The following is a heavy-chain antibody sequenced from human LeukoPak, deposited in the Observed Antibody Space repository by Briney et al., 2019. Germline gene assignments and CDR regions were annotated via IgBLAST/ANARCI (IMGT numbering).Heavy chain of an antibody. V-gene: IGHV3-23*03. Sequence: GGSLRLSCAASGFTFSNYAMSWVRQAPGKGLEWVSVIYSGGSTYYADSVKGRFSTSRDRSTSTLFLQMDSLRVEDTAIYYCARPTYGDSTRYGMDVWGQGTTVIVSS. J-gene: IGHJ6*02. CDR2: IYSGGST. D-gene: IGHD2-21*02. CDR1: GFTFSNYA. CDR3: ARPTYGDSTRYGMDV.